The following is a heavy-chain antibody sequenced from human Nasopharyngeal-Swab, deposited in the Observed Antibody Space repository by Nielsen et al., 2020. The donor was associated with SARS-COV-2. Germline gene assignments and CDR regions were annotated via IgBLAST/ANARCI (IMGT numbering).Heavy chain of an antibody. D-gene: IGHD4-17*01. Sequence: SETLSLTCAVYGGSFSSYYWNWFRQPPGKGLEWIGEINHSGSTNYNPSLKSRVTISVDTSKNQFSLKLSSVTAADTAVYYCARVHGDYAYFDYWGQGTLVTVSS. CDR1: GGSFSSYY. V-gene: IGHV4-34*01. CDR3: ARVHGDYAYFDY. CDR2: INHSGST. J-gene: IGHJ4*02.